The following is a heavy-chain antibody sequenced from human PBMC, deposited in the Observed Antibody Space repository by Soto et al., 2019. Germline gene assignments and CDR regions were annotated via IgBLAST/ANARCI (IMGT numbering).Heavy chain of an antibody. J-gene: IGHJ4*02. CDR3: ARVVGATNTLHN. CDR2: IKQDASEK. D-gene: IGHD1-26*01. Sequence: EVQLVESGGGLVQPGGSPRLSCVDSGFTFSWYWMSWVRQAPGKGLEWVANIKQDASEKNYADSLKGRFTISRDNAKNSLYLQMSSLRAEDTAVYYCARVVGATNTLHNWGQGTLVTVSS. V-gene: IGHV3-7*01. CDR1: GFTFSWYW.